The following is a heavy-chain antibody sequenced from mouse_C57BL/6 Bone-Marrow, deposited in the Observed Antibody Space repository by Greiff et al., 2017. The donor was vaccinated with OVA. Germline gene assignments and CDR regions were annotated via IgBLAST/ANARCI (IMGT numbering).Heavy chain of an antibody. Sequence: VKLQESGAELARPGASVKLSCKASGYTFTSYGISWVKQRTGQGLEWIGEIYPRSGNTYYNEKFKGKATLTADKSSSTAYMELRSLTSEDSAVYFCARYDVYYFDYWGQGTTLTVSS. CDR2: IYPRSGNT. CDR1: GYTFTSYG. CDR3: ARYDVYYFDY. J-gene: IGHJ2*01. V-gene: IGHV1-81*01. D-gene: IGHD2-3*01.